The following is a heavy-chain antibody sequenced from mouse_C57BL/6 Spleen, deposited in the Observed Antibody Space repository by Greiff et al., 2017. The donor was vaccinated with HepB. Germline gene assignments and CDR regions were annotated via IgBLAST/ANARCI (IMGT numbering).Heavy chain of an antibody. D-gene: IGHD1-3*01. CDR3: AREVDSTFAY. Sequence: QVQLQQPGAELVKPGASVKMSCKASGYTFTSYWITWVKQRPGQGLEWIGDIYPGSGSTNYNERFKSKATLTVDTATNTANMQLSNLASEDSAVYYCAREVDSTFAYWGQGTLVTVSA. J-gene: IGHJ3*01. CDR2: IYPGSGST. CDR1: GYTFTSYW. V-gene: IGHV1-55*01.